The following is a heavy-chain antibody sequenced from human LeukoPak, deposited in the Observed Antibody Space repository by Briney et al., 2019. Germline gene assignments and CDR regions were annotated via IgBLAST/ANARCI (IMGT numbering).Heavy chain of an antibody. D-gene: IGHD1-26*01. CDR3: ARESYSGSYYDY. Sequence: GGSLRLSCTASGFSFSGHWMNWVRQAPGKGLEWVSIIYSGGNTYYADSVKGRFTISRDNSKNTLYLQMNSLRAEDTAVYYCARESYSGSYYDYWGQGTLVTVSS. CDR1: GFSFSGHW. J-gene: IGHJ4*02. V-gene: IGHV3-53*01. CDR2: IYSGGNT.